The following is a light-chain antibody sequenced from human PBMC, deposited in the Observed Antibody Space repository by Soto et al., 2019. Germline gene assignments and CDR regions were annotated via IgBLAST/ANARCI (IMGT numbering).Light chain of an antibody. CDR3: QQYGISGT. V-gene: IGKV3-20*01. CDR2: GAS. J-gene: IGKJ1*01. Sequence: ETEMTQSPITRSVSPGDTSTLSFRASQRVSSHLAWYQQKPGQAPRLLIYGASNRATGIPDRFSGSGSGTDFTLTISRLEPEDFAVYYCQQYGISGTFGQGTKVDI. CDR1: QRVSSH.